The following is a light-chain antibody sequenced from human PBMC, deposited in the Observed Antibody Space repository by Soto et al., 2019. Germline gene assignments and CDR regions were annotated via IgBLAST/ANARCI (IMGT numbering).Light chain of an antibody. CDR3: ASHTTSATRV. V-gene: IGLV2-14*01. J-gene: IGLJ1*01. CDR2: EVS. CDR1: SGDVGAYDY. Sequence: QSVLTQPASVSGSPGQAIAISCTRTSGDVGAYDYVSWYQHHPDKAPKLMVYEVSNRPSGVSDRFSGSKSVYTATLTISGLQAEDEADYYCASHTTSATRVFGTGTKATVL.